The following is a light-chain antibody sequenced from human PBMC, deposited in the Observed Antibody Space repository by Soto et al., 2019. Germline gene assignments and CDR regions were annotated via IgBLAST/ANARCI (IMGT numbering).Light chain of an antibody. CDR1: QSLLHSNGYNY. Sequence: DIVMTQSPLSLPVTPGEPASISCRSSQSLLHSNGYNYLDWYLQKPGQSPQLLIYLGSNRASGVPDRFIGSGSGTDFTLKISRVEAEDVGVYYCMQALQTPDTFGQGTKVDIK. CDR3: MQALQTPDT. CDR2: LGS. J-gene: IGKJ1*01. V-gene: IGKV2-28*01.